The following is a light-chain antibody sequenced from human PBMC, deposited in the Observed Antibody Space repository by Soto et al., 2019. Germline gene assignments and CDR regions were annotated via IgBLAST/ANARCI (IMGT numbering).Light chain of an antibody. J-gene: IGKJ2*01. CDR1: QIVSNTY. Sequence: EIVLTQSPGTLSLSPGEVAALSCRASQIVSNTYLAWYQQKPGQPPRLLIHATSSRATGIPDRFSGSGSGTDFTLTISRLEPEDFALYYCQQYVSSLGVYTFGQGTKLEI. V-gene: IGKV3-20*01. CDR3: QQYVSSLGVYT. CDR2: ATS.